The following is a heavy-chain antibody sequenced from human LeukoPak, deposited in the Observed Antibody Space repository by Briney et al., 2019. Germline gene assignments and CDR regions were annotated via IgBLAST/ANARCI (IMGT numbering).Heavy chain of an antibody. CDR2: ISATAGST. J-gene: IGHJ4*02. Sequence: GGSLRLSCAASGFTFSKYSMSWVRQAPGKGLEWVSGISATAGSTYHADSVKGRFTISRDDSQNTLFLQMNSLRAEDTAVYYCAXXXPXERGYTXGXXFXXWGQGXLVTVSS. V-gene: IGHV3-23*01. CDR3: AXXXPXERGYTXGXXFXX. D-gene: IGHD5-18*01. CDR1: GFTFSKYS.